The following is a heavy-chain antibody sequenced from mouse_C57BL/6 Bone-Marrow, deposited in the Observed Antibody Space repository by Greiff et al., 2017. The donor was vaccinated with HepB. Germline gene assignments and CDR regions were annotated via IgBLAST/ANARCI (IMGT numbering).Heavy chain of an antibody. CDR3: ARYYYGSRWYFDV. Sequence: EVHLVESGPGLVKPSQSLSLTCSVTGYSITSGYYWNWIRQFPGNKLEWMGYISYDGSNNYNPSLKNRISITRDTSKNQFFLKLNSVTTEDTATYYCARYYYGSRWYFDVWGTGTTVTVSS. CDR1: GYSITSGYY. D-gene: IGHD1-1*01. J-gene: IGHJ1*03. V-gene: IGHV3-6*01. CDR2: ISYDGSN.